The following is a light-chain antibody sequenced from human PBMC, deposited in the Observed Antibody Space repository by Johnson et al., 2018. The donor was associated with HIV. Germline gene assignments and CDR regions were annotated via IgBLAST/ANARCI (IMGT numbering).Light chain of an antibody. CDR3: ATWDASLSANG. J-gene: IGLJ1*01. CDR1: SSNIGDHS. CDR2: DND. Sequence: QSVLTQPPSVSAAPGQKVTISCSGSSSNIGDHSVSWFQHLPGAAPKLLIYDNDRRPSGVPDRFSGSKSAASATLAITGLQSGDEGDYYCATWDASLSANGFGPGTKVTVL. V-gene: IGLV1-51*02.